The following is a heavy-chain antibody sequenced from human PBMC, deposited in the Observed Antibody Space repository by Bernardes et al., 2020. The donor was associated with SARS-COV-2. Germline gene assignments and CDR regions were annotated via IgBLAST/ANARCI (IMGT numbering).Heavy chain of an antibody. CDR2: IYPGDSDT. CDR3: ARRISSSSIRYLDF. J-gene: IGHJ4*02. Sequence: GEALTISCKGSGYSFLSYWIAWVRQMPGPGLEWMGIIYPGDSDTRYSPSFQGQVTISVDKSISTAYLQWSSLKASDTAMYYCARRISSSSIRYLDFWGQGTLVTVSS. CDR1: GYSFLSYW. V-gene: IGHV5-51*01. D-gene: IGHD6-6*01.